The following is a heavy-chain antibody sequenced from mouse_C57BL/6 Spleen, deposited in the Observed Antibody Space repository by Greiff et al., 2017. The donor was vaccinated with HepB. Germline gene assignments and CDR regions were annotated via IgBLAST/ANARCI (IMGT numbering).Heavy chain of an antibody. J-gene: IGHJ3*01. CDR2: IDPSDSYT. CDR3: ARGKGSSWFAY. Sequence: QVQLQQPGAELVMPGASVKLSCKASGYTFTSYWMHWVKQRPGQGLEWIGEIDPSDSYTNYNQKFKGKSTLTVDKSSSTAYMQLSSLTSEDSAVYDWARGKGSSWFAYWGQGTLVTVSA. CDR1: GYTFTSYW. V-gene: IGHV1-69*01.